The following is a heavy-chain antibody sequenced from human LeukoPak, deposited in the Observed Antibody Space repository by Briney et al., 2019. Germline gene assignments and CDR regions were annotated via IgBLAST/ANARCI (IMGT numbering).Heavy chain of an antibody. CDR3: ARDRTMVGGVDY. V-gene: IGHV4-61*02. D-gene: IGHD4/OR15-4a*01. J-gene: IGHJ4*02. Sequence: SETLSLTCTVSGDSISSASYYWTWLRQPAGKGLEWIGRFYTSGVTNYSPSLRSRATISVDTSQNQFSLKLSSVTAADTAVYYCARDRTMVGGVDYWGQGILVTISS. CDR1: GDSISSASYY. CDR2: FYTSGVT.